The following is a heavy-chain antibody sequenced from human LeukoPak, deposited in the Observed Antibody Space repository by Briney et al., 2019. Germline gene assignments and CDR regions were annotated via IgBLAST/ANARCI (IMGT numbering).Heavy chain of an antibody. CDR1: GYTFTSYG. CDR3: ARDEGLFDP. V-gene: IGHV1-3*01. J-gene: IGHJ5*02. CDR2: INAGNGNT. Sequence: ASVKVSCKASGYTFTSYGISWVRQAPGQGLEWMGWINAGNGNTKYSQKFQGRVTITRDTSASTAYMELSSLRSEDTAVYYCARDEGLFDPWGQGTLVTVSS.